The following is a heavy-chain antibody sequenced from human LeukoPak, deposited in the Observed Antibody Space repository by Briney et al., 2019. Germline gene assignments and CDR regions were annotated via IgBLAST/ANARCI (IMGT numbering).Heavy chain of an antibody. V-gene: IGHV3-48*03. Sequence: GSLRLSCAASGFTFSSYEMNWVRRAPGKGLEWVSYISSSGSTIYYADSVKGRFTISRDNAKNSLYLQMNSQSAEDTAVYYCAELGITMFGGVWGKGTTVTISS. J-gene: IGHJ6*04. CDR3: AELGITMFGGV. D-gene: IGHD3-10*02. CDR1: GFTFSSYE. CDR2: ISSSGSTI.